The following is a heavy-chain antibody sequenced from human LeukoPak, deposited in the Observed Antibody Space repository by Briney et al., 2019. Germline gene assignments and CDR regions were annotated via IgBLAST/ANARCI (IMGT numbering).Heavy chain of an antibody. Sequence: PVKVSCKASGGTFSSYAISWVRQAPGQGLEWMGRIIPILGIANYAQKFQDRVTITADKSTSTAYVELSSLRSEDTAVYYCARHYGSGSYDYFDYWGQGTLVTVPS. CDR1: GGTFSSYA. J-gene: IGHJ4*02. CDR3: ARHYGSGSYDYFDY. CDR2: IIPILGIA. D-gene: IGHD3-10*01. V-gene: IGHV1-69*04.